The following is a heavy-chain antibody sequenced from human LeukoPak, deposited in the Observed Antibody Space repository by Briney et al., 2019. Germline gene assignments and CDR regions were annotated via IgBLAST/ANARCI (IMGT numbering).Heavy chain of an antibody. D-gene: IGHD3-22*01. CDR2: INHSGST. CDR3: ARDVRGSMIVVVPWYYFDY. V-gene: IGHV4-34*01. J-gene: IGHJ4*02. CDR1: GGSFSGYY. Sequence: PSETLSLTCAVYGGSFSGYYWSLIRQPPGKGLEWIGEINHSGSTNYNPSLKSRVTISVDTSKNQFSLKLSSVTAADTAVYYCARDVRGSMIVVVPWYYFDYWGQGTLVTVSS.